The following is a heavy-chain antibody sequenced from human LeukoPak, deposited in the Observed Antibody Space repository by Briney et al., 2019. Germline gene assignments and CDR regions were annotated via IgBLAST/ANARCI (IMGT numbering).Heavy chain of an antibody. V-gene: IGHV4-39*01. J-gene: IGHJ4*02. CDR3: ARQPLDYFDY. Sequence: SETLSLTCTVSGGSISSSSYYWGWIRQPPGKGLEWIGSIYYSGSTYYHPSLKSRVTISVDTSKNQFSLKLSSVTAADTAVYYCARQPLDYFDYWGQGTLVTVSS. CDR1: GGSISSSSYY. CDR2: IYYSGST.